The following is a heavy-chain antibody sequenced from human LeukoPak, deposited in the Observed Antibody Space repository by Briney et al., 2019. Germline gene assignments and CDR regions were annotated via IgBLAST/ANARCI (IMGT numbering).Heavy chain of an antibody. J-gene: IGHJ4*02. V-gene: IGHV4-39*07. CDR3: ARGTTADY. D-gene: IGHD2/OR15-2a*01. CDR2: IYYSGST. CDR1: GGSISSSSYY. Sequence: SETLSLTCTVSGGSISSSSYYWGWIRQPPGKGLEWIGSIYYSGSTYYNPSLKSRVTISVDTSKNQFSLKLSSVTAADTAVYYCARGTTADYWGQGTLVTVSS.